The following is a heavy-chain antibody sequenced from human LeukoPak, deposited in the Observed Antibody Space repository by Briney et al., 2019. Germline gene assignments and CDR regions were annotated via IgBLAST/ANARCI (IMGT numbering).Heavy chain of an antibody. CDR2: ISYDGSNK. D-gene: IGHD4-17*01. CDR3: ARVPTTVGLDY. Sequence: GGSLRLSCAASGFTFSSYAMHWVRQAPGKGLEWVAVISYDGSNKYYADSVKGRFTISRDNSKNTLYLQMNSLRAEDTAVYYCARVPTTVGLDYWGQGTLVTVSS. V-gene: IGHV3-30-3*01. CDR1: GFTFSSYA. J-gene: IGHJ4*02.